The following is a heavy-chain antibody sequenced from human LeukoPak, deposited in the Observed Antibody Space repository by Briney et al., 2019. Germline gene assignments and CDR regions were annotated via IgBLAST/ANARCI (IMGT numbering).Heavy chain of an antibody. CDR2: INHSGST. J-gene: IGHJ6*02. CDR3: AREPGWYYYGMDV. V-gene: IGHV4-34*01. CDR1: GGSSSGYY. Sequence: PSQTLSLTCAVYGGSSSGYYWSWIRQPPRKGLEWIGEINHSGSTNYNPSLKSRVTISVDTSKNQFSLKLGSVTAADTAVYYCAREPGWYYYGMDVWGQGTTVTVSS.